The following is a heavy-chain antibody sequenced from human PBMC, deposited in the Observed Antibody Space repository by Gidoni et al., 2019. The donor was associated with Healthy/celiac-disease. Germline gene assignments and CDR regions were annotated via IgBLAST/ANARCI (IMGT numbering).Heavy chain of an antibody. CDR2: ISYDGSNK. D-gene: IGHD1-26*01. CDR3: AKDYSPRGGSYYFDY. Sequence: QVQLVESGGGVVQPGRSLRLSCAAPGFTFSSYGMHWVRQAPGKGLEWVAVISYDGSNKYYADSVKGRFTISRDNSKNTLYLQMNSLRAEDTAVYYCAKDYSPRGGSYYFDYWGQGTLVTVSS. CDR1: GFTFSSYG. V-gene: IGHV3-30*18. J-gene: IGHJ4*02.